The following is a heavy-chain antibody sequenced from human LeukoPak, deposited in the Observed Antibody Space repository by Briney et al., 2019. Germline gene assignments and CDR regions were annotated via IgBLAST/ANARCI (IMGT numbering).Heavy chain of an antibody. D-gene: IGHD6-13*01. CDR2: ISGSAGNT. CDR3: ARDGGNSWDY. V-gene: IGHV3-23*01. J-gene: IGHJ4*02. CDR1: GFTFSTYA. Sequence: PGGSLRLSSAGSGFTFSTYAMSWVRQAPGKGLEWVSAISGSAGNTYYADSVKGRFTISRDNSKNTVYLQMNSLRAEDTAVYYCARDGGNSWDYWGQGTLVTVSS.